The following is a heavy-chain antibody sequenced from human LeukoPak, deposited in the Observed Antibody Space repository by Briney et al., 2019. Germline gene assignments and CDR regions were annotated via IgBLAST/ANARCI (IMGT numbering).Heavy chain of an antibody. Sequence: PSETLSLTCTVSGVSVSSGSYYWSWIRQPPGKGLEWIGYIYYSGSTYYNPSLKSRVTISVDTSKNQFSLKLSSVTAADTAVYYCARGEVATTTVEWFYYGMDVWGQGTTVTVSS. CDR2: IYYSGST. CDR3: ARGEVATTTVEWFYYGMDV. CDR1: GVSVSSGSYY. D-gene: IGHD5-12*01. V-gene: IGHV4-61*01. J-gene: IGHJ6*02.